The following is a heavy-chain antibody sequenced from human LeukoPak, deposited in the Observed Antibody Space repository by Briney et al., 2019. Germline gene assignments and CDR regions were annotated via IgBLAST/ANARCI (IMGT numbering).Heavy chain of an antibody. CDR1: GGSISSYY. V-gene: IGHV4-59*08. J-gene: IGHJ4*02. D-gene: IGHD6-19*01. Sequence: SETLSLTCPVSGGSISSYYWSWIRQPPGEGLEWIGYIYYSGSTNYNPSLKSRVTISVDTSKNQFPLKLSSVTAADTAVYYCAGRGIAVADYPYWGQGTLVTVSS. CDR2: IYYSGST. CDR3: AGRGIAVADYPY.